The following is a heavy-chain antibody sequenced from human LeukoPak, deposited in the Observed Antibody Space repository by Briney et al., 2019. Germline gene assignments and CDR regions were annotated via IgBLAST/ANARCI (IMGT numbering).Heavy chain of an antibody. CDR1: GYTFTSYD. D-gene: IGHD6-13*01. Sequence: ASVKVSCKASGYTFTSYDINWVRQATGQGLEWMGWMNPKSGNTGYAQKFQGRVTMTRDTSINTAYMELSSLKYDDTAVYYCARGYSGIAAAEDYWGQGTLVTVSS. CDR3: ARGYSGIAAAEDY. CDR2: MNPKSGNT. J-gene: IGHJ4*02. V-gene: IGHV1-8*02.